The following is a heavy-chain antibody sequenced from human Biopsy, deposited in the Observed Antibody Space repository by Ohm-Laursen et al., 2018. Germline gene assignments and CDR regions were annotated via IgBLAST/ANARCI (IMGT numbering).Heavy chain of an antibody. CDR3: AGMPHFDY. V-gene: IGHV4-59*01. J-gene: IGHJ4*02. CDR1: GGSISGYH. CDR2: ISYIGGI. Sequence: GTLSLTCTVSGGSISGYHWSWIRKSPAKGLEWLAYISYIGGITSNPSPNGRATMSLDTSKNQFSLRLIYVTAADTAVYYRAGMPHFDYWGRGILVTVSS. D-gene: IGHD2-2*01.